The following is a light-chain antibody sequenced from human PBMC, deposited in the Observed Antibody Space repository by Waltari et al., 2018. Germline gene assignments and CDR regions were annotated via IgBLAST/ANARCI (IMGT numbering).Light chain of an antibody. J-gene: IGLJ2*01. CDR2: EVN. Sequence: QSALTQPASVSGSPGQSITIPCPGSSADVGGCNLVSWYQHPPGQAPRPLIYEVNERPSGIPSRFSGSKSGNTASLTISGLQIEDEADYYCCSYGGVNTLGVLFGGGSKLTV. CDR3: CSYGGVNTLGVL. V-gene: IGLV2-23*02. CDR1: SADVGGCNL.